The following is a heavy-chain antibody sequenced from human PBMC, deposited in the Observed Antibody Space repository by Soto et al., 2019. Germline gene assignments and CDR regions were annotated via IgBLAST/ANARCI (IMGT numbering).Heavy chain of an antibody. CDR3: TRATFTPNWFDS. D-gene: IGHD2-15*01. CDR1: GGSISSGGYY. CDR2: VYYRGSI. V-gene: IGHV4-30-4*08. Sequence: TLSLTCTVSGGSISSGGYYWSWIRQHPGKGLELIGYVYYRGSIYYTPSFESRVSISVDTSKNQFSLRLTSVTAADSAMYFCTRATFTPNWFDSWGQGILVTVSS. J-gene: IGHJ5*01.